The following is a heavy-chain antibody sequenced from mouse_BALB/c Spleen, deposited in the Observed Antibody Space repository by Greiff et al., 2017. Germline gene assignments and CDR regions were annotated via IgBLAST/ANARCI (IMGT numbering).Heavy chain of an antibody. D-gene: IGHD2-3*01. CDR1: GFNIKDTY. V-gene: IGHV14-3*02. CDR2: IDPANGNT. J-gene: IGHJ4*01. CDR3: ARCYDGYYDAMDY. Sequence: VQLKESGAELVKPGASVKLSCTASGFNIKDTYMHWVKQRPEQGLEWIGRIDPANGNTKYDPKFQGKATITADTSSNTAYLQLSSLTSEDTAVYYCARCYDGYYDAMDYWGQGTSVTVSS.